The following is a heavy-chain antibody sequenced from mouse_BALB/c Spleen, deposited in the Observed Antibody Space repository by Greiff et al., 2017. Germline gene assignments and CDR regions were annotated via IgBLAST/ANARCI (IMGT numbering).Heavy chain of an antibody. V-gene: IGHV14-1*02. Sequence: VQLQQSGAELVRPGALVKLSCKASGFNIKDYYMHWVKQRPEQGLEWIGWIDPENGNTIYDPKFQGKASITADTSSNTAYLQLSSLTSEDTAVYYCAMVTTATAWFADWGQGTLVTVSA. D-gene: IGHD1-2*01. CDR1: GFNIKDYY. CDR3: AMVTTATAWFAD. J-gene: IGHJ3*01. CDR2: IDPENGNT.